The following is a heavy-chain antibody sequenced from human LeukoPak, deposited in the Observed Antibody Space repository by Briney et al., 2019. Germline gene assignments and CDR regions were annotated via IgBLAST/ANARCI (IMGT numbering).Heavy chain of an antibody. CDR2: ISGSGGST. CDR1: GFTFSSYA. D-gene: IGHD3-10*01. V-gene: IGHV3-23*01. CDR3: AQPQGLLWFGES. J-gene: IGHJ4*02. Sequence: GGSLRLSCAASGFTFSSYAMSWVRQAPGKGLEWVSAISGSGGSTYYADSVKGRFTISRDNSKNTLYLQMNSLRAEDTAVYYCAQPQGLLWFGESWGQGTLVTVSS.